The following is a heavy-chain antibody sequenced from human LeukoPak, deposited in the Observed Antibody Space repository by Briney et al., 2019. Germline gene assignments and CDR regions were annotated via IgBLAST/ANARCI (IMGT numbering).Heavy chain of an antibody. CDR3: ARGHLYYYDSSGYPRFDY. CDR2: INHSGST. D-gene: IGHD3-22*01. CDR1: GGSFSGYY. V-gene: IGHV4-34*01. J-gene: IGHJ4*02. Sequence: PSETLSLTCAVYGGSFSGYYWSWIRQPPGKGREWIGEINHSGSTNYNPSLKSRVTISVDASKNQFSLKLSSVTAADTAVYYCARGHLYYYDSSGYPRFDYWGQGTLVTVSS.